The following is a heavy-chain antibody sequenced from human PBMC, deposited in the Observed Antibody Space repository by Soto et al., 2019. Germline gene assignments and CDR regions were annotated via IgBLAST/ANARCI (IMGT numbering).Heavy chain of an antibody. CDR1: GYTFTSYY. J-gene: IGHJ6*02. D-gene: IGHD3-3*01. V-gene: IGHV1-46*01. CDR2: INPSGGST. Sequence: GASVKVSCKASGYTFTSYYMHWVRQAPGQGLEWMGIINPSGGSTSYAQKFQGRVTMTRDTSTSTVYMELSSLRSEDTAVYYCARASFWSGYSSPPYYGMDVWGQGTTVTVSS. CDR3: ARASFWSGYSSPPYYGMDV.